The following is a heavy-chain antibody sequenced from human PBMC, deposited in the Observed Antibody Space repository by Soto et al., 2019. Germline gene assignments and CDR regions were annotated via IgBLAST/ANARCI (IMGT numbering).Heavy chain of an antibody. CDR2: IIPIFGTA. CDR3: ARDAASVAGVIVGPRGYYGMDV. D-gene: IGHD3-10*01. V-gene: IGHV1-69*13. Sequence: ASVKVSCKASGGTFSSYAISWVRQAPGQGLEWMGGIIPIFGTANYAQKFQGRVTITADESTSTAYMELSSLRSEDTAVYYCARDAASVAGVIVGPRGYYGMDVWGQGTTVTVSS. J-gene: IGHJ6*02. CDR1: GGTFSSYA.